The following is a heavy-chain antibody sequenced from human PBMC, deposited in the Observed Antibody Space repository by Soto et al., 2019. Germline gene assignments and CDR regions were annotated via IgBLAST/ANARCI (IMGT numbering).Heavy chain of an antibody. CDR3: ITDLYGPGNYYPYFGLDV. CDR1: GYIFSDHY. D-gene: IGHD3-10*01. V-gene: IGHV3-72*01. J-gene: IGHJ6*02. CDR2: GRNRAYSYST. Sequence: PGGSLRLSCAASGYIFSDHYIDWVRQGPGKGLEWVGRGRNRAYSYSTEYAASVKGRFTISRDDSRNSAYLQMNSLKTEDTAVYYCITDLYGPGNYYPYFGLDVWGQGTTVTVSS.